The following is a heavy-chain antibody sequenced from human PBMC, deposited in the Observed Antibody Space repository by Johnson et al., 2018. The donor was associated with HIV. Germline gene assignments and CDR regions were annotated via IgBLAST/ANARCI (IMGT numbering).Heavy chain of an antibody. CDR3: SRGVRNSYGDLLGTFDS. J-gene: IGHJ3*02. CDR1: GFTFDDYA. Sequence: VQLVESGGGLVQPGRSLKLSCAASGFTFDDYAMHWVRQAPGKGLEWVSGIYSGGSTYYTDSVKGRFTLSRDNSKNTLYRQMNSRRAEDTAIYYCSRGVRNSYGDLLGTFDSWGQGTMVTVSA. CDR2: IYSGGST. V-gene: IGHV3-66*01. D-gene: IGHD4-17*01.